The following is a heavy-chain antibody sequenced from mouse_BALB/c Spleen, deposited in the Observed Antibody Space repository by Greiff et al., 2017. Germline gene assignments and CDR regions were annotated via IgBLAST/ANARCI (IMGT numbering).Heavy chain of an antibody. CDR1: GFTFSSYA. Sequence: EVQLVESGGGLVKPGGSLKLSCAASGFTFSSYAMSWVRQSPEKRLEWVAEISSGGSYTYYPDTVTGRFTISRDNAKNTLYLEMSSLRSEDTAMYYCARDTHYAMDYWGQGTSVTVSS. J-gene: IGHJ4*01. CDR3: ARDTHYAMDY. V-gene: IGHV5-9-4*01. CDR2: ISSGGSYT.